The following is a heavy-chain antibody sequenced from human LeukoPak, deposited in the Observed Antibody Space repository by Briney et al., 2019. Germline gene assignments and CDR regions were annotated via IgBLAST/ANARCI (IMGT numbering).Heavy chain of an antibody. CDR2: IIPIFDTA. D-gene: IGHD5-24*01. J-gene: IGHJ4*02. CDR3: ARDAGRDDYNLSDY. V-gene: IGHV1-69*05. Sequence: ASVKVSCEASGGTFSSYAISWVRQAPGQGLEWMGRIIPIFDTANYAQKFQGRVTITTDESTSTAYMELSSLRSEDTAVYYCARDAGRDDYNLSDYWGQGTLVTVSS. CDR1: GGTFSSYA.